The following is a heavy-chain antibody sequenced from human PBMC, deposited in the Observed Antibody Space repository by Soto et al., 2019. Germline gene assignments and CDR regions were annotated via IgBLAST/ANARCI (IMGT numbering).Heavy chain of an antibody. V-gene: IGHV3-23*01. D-gene: IGHD3-22*01. J-gene: IGHJ4*02. CDR2: ISGSGGST. CDR3: AKAFSTVGRSSGFYYVCDY. CDR1: GFTFSSYA. Sequence: EVQLLESGGGLVQPGGSLRLSCAASGFTFSSYAMSWVRQAPGKGLEWVSAISGSGGSTYYADSVKGRFTISRDNSKNTLNLQMNSLRAEDTAVYYCAKAFSTVGRSSGFYYVCDYWGQGTLVTVSS.